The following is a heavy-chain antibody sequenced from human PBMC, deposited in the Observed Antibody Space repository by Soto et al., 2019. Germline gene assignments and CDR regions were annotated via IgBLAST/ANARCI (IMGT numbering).Heavy chain of an antibody. D-gene: IGHD3-10*01. Sequence: QVQLVQSGAEVKKPGASVKVSCKASGYTFTSYYMHWVRQAPGQGLEWMGIINPSGGSTSYAQKFQGRVTMTRDTSTSTVYMELSSLRSEDTAVYYCARDRYYYGSGSYPDHYGMDVWGQGTTVTVSS. CDR3: ARDRYYYGSGSYPDHYGMDV. V-gene: IGHV1-46*01. J-gene: IGHJ6*02. CDR2: INPSGGST. CDR1: GYTFTSYY.